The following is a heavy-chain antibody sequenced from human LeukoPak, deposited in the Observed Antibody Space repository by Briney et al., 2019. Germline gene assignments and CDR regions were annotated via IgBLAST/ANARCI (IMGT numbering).Heavy chain of an antibody. CDR1: GFTFDDYA. CDR2: ISWNSGSI. V-gene: IGHV3-9*01. CDR3: AKGRGSYPSFDY. D-gene: IGHD1-26*01. J-gene: IGHJ4*02. Sequence: GGSLRLSCAASGFTFDDYAMHWVRRAPGKGLEWVSGISWNSGSIGYADSVKGRFTISGDNAKNSLYLQMNSLRAEDTALYYCAKGRGSYPSFDYWGQGTLVTVSS.